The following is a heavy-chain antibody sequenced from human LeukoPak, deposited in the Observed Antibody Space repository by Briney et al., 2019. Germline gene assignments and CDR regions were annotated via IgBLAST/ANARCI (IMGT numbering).Heavy chain of an antibody. CDR2: IIPFLGTT. CDR1: GYTFTSYA. V-gene: IGHV1-69*11. Sequence: SVKVSCKASGYTFTSYAIHWVRQAPGQGLEWMGSIIPFLGTTNYAQKFQGRVTITADEPTRTAYMELTYVRSDDTAVYYCTIIPNVILFTHYFEYWGQGTLVTVSS. J-gene: IGHJ4*02. CDR3: TIIPNVILFTHYFEY. D-gene: IGHD2-21*01.